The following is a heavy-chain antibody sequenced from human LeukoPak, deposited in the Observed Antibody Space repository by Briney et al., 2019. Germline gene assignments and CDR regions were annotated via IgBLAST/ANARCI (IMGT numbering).Heavy chain of an antibody. J-gene: IGHJ4*02. V-gene: IGHV5-51*01. CDR3: ARFADSSGYYDY. CDR2: IYPRDSET. CDR1: GYSFTSDW. Sequence: GESLKISCKTSGYSFTSDWIGWLRQMPGKGLEWMGIIYPRDSETRYSPSFQGQVTISADTSISTAYLQWSSLQASDTAMYYCARFADSSGYYDYWGQGTLVTVSS. D-gene: IGHD3-22*01.